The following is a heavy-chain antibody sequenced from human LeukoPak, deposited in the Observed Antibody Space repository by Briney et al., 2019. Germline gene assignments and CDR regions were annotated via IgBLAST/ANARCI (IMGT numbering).Heavy chain of an antibody. Sequence: GGSLRLSCAASGFTFSSYAMSWVRQAPGKGLEWVSAISGSGGSTYYADSVKGRFTISRDNSKNTLYQQMNSLRAEDTAVYYCAKAGLGGVTGYYYYYMDVWGKGTTVTVSS. CDR2: ISGSGGST. CDR3: AKAGLGGVTGYYYYYMDV. J-gene: IGHJ6*03. D-gene: IGHD3-16*01. V-gene: IGHV3-23*01. CDR1: GFTFSSYA.